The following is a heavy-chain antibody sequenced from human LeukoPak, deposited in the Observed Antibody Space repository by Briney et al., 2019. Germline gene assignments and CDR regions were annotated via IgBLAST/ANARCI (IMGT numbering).Heavy chain of an antibody. V-gene: IGHV3-15*07. CDR3: TTGLHYYFDY. CDR2: IKTKTDGGTT. J-gene: IGHJ4*02. Sequence: PGGSLRLSCVAPSFVFNNAFMNWVRQGPGKGLEWVGRIKTKTDGGTTDFAAPVKGRFTISRDDSKNTLFLHMNSLKIEDTAVYYCTTGLHYYFDYWSQGTPVTVSS. CDR1: SFVFNNAF. D-gene: IGHD4-11*01.